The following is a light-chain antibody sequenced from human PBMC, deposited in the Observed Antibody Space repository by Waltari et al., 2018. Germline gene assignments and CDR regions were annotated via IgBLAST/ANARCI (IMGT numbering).Light chain of an antibody. J-gene: IGKJ5*01. V-gene: IGKV1-9*01. CDR1: QGISSY. CDR3: QQLNSYPIT. CDR2: AAS. Sequence: IQLTQSPSSLSASVGDRVPITCRTSQGISSYLAWYQQKAGKAPKLLIYAASTLQSWVPSRFSGSGSGTDFTLTISSLQPEDFATYYCQQLNSYPITFGQGTRLEIK.